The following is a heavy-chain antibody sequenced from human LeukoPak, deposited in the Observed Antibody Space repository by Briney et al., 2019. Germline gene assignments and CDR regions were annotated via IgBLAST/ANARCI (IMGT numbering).Heavy chain of an antibody. CDR1: GFTFSNYA. CDR3: ARAGVVVTNRGRFDY. D-gene: IGHD2-15*01. Sequence: GGSLRLSCAASGFTFSNYAMTWVRQAPGKGLECVSVISGSGDATNYADSVKGRFTISRDNAKNSLYLQMNSLRAEDTAVYYCARAGVVVTNRGRFDYWGQGTLVTVSS. J-gene: IGHJ4*02. CDR2: ISGSGDAT. V-gene: IGHV3-23*01.